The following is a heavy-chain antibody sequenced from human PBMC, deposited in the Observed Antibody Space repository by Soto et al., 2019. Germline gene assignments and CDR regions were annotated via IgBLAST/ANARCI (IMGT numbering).Heavy chain of an antibody. CDR1: GGTLSSYT. V-gene: IGHV1-69*02. J-gene: IGHJ3*02. D-gene: IGHD7-27*01. CDR3: ARSRLGKGDAFYI. Sequence: QVQLVQSGAEVKKPGSSVKVSCKASGGTLSSYTISWVRQAPGQGLEWMGRIIPILGIANYGQKFQGIVNITADKPTCTPYLEPSSLRSEDTAVYYSARSRLGKGDAFYILCQGAIVTVSA. CDR2: IIPILGIA.